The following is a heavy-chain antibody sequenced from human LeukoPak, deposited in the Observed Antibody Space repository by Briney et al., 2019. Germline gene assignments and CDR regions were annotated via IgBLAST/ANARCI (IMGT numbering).Heavy chain of an antibody. CDR3: ARGVGI. CDR1: GFTFDDYA. CDR2: ISWNSGSI. Sequence: GGSLRLSCAASGFTFDDYAMHWVRQAPGKVLGWVSGISWNSGSIGYADSVKGRFTISRDNAKNSLYLQMNSLRAEDTAVYYCARGVGIWGQGTMVTVSS. J-gene: IGHJ3*02. V-gene: IGHV3-9*01. D-gene: IGHD3-16*01.